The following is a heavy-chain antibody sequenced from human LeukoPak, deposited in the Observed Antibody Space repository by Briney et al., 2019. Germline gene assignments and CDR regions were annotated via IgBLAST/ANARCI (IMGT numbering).Heavy chain of an antibody. V-gene: IGHV3-23*01. J-gene: IGHJ4*02. D-gene: IGHD2-2*01. CDR2: ISGSGGST. CDR1: GFTFSSYA. CDR3: AKGGSARDCSSTSCYARSFYYFDY. Sequence: GGSLRLSCAASGFTFSSYAMSWVRQAPGKGLEWVSAISGSGGSTYYADSVKGRFTISRDNAKNSLYLQMNSLRAEDTALYYCAKGGSARDCSSTSCYARSFYYFDYWGQGTLVTVSS.